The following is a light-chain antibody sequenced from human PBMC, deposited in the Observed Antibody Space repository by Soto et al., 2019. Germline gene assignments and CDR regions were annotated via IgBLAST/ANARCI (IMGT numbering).Light chain of an antibody. J-gene: IGKJ1*01. V-gene: IGKV1-5*03. Sequence: DIQMTQSPSTLSGSVGDRVTITCRASQTISSWLAWYQQKPGKDPKLLINKASTLKSGVPSRFSGSGSGTEFTLTISSLQPDDCATYYCQHYNSYSEAFGQGTKVELK. CDR3: QHYNSYSEA. CDR1: QTISSW. CDR2: KAS.